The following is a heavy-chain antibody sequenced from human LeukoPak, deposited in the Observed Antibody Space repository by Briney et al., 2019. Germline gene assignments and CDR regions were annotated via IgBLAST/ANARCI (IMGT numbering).Heavy chain of an antibody. CDR3: AKTSVAATRYNYYAMDV. Sequence: PGGSLRLSCAASGFIFNNYAMRWVRQAPGKGLEWVATISGSGGSAHYADSVKGRFTISRDSSKNTLSLQMNRLRGEDTAICYCAKTSVAATRYNYYAMDVWGQGTTVTVSS. J-gene: IGHJ6*02. V-gene: IGHV3-23*01. CDR1: GFIFNNYA. CDR2: ISGSGGSA. D-gene: IGHD2-15*01.